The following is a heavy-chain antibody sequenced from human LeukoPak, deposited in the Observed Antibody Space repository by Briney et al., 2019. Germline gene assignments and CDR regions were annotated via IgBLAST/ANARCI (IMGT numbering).Heavy chain of an antibody. D-gene: IGHD5-24*01. CDR3: ARVPSLRSVEDY. Sequence: ASVKVSCKGSGYTCTSYGISWVRQAPGQGNEWMGWIRAYNGNTNYAQKLQGRDTMTTDTSTSTAYMELRSLRSDDSAVYYCARVPSLRSVEDYWVQGTLVTVSS. J-gene: IGHJ4*02. CDR1: GYTCTSYG. V-gene: IGHV1-18*01. CDR2: IRAYNGNT.